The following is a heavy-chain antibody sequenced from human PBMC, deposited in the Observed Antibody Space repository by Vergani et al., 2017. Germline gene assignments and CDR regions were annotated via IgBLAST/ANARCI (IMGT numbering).Heavy chain of an antibody. CDR1: GFTFQAFA. V-gene: IGHV3-9*01. D-gene: IGHD3-3*01. CDR3: AKDHYDFWSGYPNLSPFDL. J-gene: IGHJ2*01. CDR2: IDRNYGVK. Sequence: VEAGGGLVQPGGSLRLSCTASGFTFQAFAFHWVRQVSGRGLEWVSGIDRNYGVKNGNSFEGRCSISRDNAKNSLYLQMNSLRAEDTALYYCAKDHYDFWSGYPNLSPFDLWGRGTLVTVSS.